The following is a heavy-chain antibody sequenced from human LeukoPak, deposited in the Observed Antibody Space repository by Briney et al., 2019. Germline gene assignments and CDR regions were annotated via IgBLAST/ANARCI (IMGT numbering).Heavy chain of an antibody. CDR3: ASTYYDTGGFSPFDY. V-gene: IGHV4-34*01. CDR2: INDSGST. J-gene: IGHJ4*02. D-gene: IGHD2-8*02. CDR1: GGSFSGYY. Sequence: PSETLSLTCVVSGGSFSGYYWSWIRQTPGKRLDWIGQINDSGSTNYNPSLRSRVTMSVDTSENQVTLQLRSVTAADTAIYYCASTYYDTGGFSPFDYWGRGTLVIVSS.